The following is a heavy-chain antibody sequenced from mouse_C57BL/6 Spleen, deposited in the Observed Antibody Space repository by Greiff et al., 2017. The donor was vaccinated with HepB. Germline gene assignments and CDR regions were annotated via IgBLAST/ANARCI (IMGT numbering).Heavy chain of an antibody. D-gene: IGHD2-4*01. CDR2: IYPGSGST. CDR1: GYTFTSYW. V-gene: IGHV1-55*01. J-gene: IGHJ2*01. CDR3: ARQGTYYDYDY. Sequence: QVQLKQPGAELVKPGASVKMSCKASGYTFTSYWITWVKQRPGQGLEWIGDIYPGSGSTNYNEKFKSKATLTVDTSSSTAYMQLSSLTSEDSAVYYCARQGTYYDYDYWGQGTTLTVSS.